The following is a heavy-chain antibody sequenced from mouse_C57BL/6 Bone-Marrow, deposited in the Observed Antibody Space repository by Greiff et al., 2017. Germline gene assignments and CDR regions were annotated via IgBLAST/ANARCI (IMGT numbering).Heavy chain of an antibody. CDR1: GYTFTSYW. Sequence: QVHVKQPGAELVRPGSSVKLSCKASGYTFTSYWMHWVKPRPIQGLEWIGNIDPSDSETHYNQKFKDKATLTVDKSSSTAYMQRSSLTSEDSAVYYCARDRDYGSSYWYFDVWGTGTTVTVSS. CDR2: IDPSDSET. CDR3: ARDRDYGSSYWYFDV. J-gene: IGHJ1*03. V-gene: IGHV1-52*01. D-gene: IGHD1-1*01.